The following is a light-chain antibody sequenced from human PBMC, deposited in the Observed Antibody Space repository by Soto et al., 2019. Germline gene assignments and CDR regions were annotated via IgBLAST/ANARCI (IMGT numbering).Light chain of an antibody. J-gene: IGKJ1*01. CDR1: QGIRND. CDR3: LQHHTYPWT. CDR2: GAS. V-gene: IGKV1-17*01. Sequence: DIQMTQSPSSLSASVGDRVTITCRASQGIRNDLAWYQQKPGKAPKRLIFGASSLQSGVPPRFSGSGSGTEFALTISSLQPEDFATYYCLQHHTYPWTFGQGTKVEIK.